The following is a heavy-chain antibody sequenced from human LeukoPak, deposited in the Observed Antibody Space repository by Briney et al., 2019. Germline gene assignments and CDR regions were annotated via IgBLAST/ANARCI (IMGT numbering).Heavy chain of an antibody. V-gene: IGHV3-30-3*01. D-gene: IGHD3-16*01. CDR3: ARLSVGAADY. CDR2: ISYDGSNK. J-gene: IGHJ4*02. CDR1: GFTFSSYA. Sequence: GGSLRLSCAASGFTFSSYAMHWVRQAPGKGLEWVAVISYDGSNKYYADSVKGRFTISRDNSKNTLYPQMNSLRAEDTAVYYCARLSVGAADYWGQGTLVTVSS.